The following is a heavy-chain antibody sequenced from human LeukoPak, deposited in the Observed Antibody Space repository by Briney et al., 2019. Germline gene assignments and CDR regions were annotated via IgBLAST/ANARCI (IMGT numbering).Heavy chain of an antibody. J-gene: IGHJ5*02. CDR1: VGSFSGYY. Sequence: PSETLSLTCAVYVGSFSGYYWSWIRQPPGKGLEWIGEINHSGSTNYNPSLQSRVTISVDTSKNQFSLKLSSVTAADTAVYYCARGLRSRSGAIDPWGQGTLVPVSS. CDR3: ARGLRSRSGAIDP. D-gene: IGHD6-25*01. V-gene: IGHV4-34*01. CDR2: INHSGST.